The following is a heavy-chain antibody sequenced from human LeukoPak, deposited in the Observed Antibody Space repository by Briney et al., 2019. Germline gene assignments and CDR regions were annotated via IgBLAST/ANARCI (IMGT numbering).Heavy chain of an antibody. CDR1: GGFISSYY. CDR3: ARGYNWNYELGY. V-gene: IGHV4-59*01. Sequence: TPSETLSLTCTVSGGFISSYYWSWIRQPPGKGLEWIAYIYYSGSTNYNPSLKSRVTISVDTSKNQFSLKLSSVTAADTAVYYCARGYNWNYELGYWGQGTLVTVSS. J-gene: IGHJ4*02. D-gene: IGHD1-7*01. CDR2: IYYSGST.